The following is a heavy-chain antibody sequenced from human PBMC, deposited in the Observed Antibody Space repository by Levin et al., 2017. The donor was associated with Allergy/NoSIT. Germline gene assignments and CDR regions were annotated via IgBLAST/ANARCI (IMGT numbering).Heavy chain of an antibody. CDR3: ASWAMYHYATTAFDYFYYAMDV. CDR2: ISAGGNYI. CDR1: GILFSSYD. J-gene: IGHJ6*02. Sequence: PGGSLRLSCAASGILFSSYDMNWVRQAPGKGLEWVSSISAGGNYIYYADSVKGRFTISRDNAKKSLFLQMNSLRAEDTAVYYCASWAMYHYATTAFDYFYYAMDVWGQGTTVTVSS. V-gene: IGHV3-21*01. D-gene: IGHD3-10*01.